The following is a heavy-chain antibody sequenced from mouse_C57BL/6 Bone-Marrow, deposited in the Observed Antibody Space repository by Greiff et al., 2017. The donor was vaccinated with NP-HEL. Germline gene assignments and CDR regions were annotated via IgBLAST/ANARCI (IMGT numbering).Heavy chain of an antibody. J-gene: IGHJ4*01. CDR1: GFSLSTFGMG. Sequence: QVTLKVSGPGILQPSQTLSLTCSFSGFSLSTFGMGVGWIRQPSGKGLEWLAHIWWDDDKYYNPALKSRLTISKDTSQNQVFLKIANVDTADTATYYCARIALYYYGSSYGMDYWGQGTSVTVSS. CDR3: ARIALYYYGSSYGMDY. V-gene: IGHV8-8*01. D-gene: IGHD1-1*01. CDR2: IWWDDDK.